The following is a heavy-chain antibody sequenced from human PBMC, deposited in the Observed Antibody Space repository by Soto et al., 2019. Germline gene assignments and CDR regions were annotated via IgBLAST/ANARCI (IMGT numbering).Heavy chain of an antibody. CDR2: IYSDGRT. J-gene: IGHJ4*02. CDR3: ASGYKYPSDY. V-gene: IGHV4-31*03. CDR1: GASVTSGGYY. Sequence: QVQLQESGPGLVKPSQTLSVTCTVSGASVTSGGYYWTWIRQHSGKGLEWIGHIYSDGRTYYSPSLKSRLTIPLDMSKNQFSLRLTSVTVADTAVYYCASGYKYPSDYWGQGTLVAVSS. D-gene: IGHD6-25*01.